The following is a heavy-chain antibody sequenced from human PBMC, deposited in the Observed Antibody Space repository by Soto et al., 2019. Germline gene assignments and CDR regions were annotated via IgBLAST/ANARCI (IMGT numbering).Heavy chain of an antibody. Sequence: QVQLVESGGGVFQPGRSLRLSCAASGFTFSTYGMHWVRQAPGKGLEWVAAMSYDGTKQYYVDSVKGRFTISRDNSRKTLFLQVNSLRDEDTAVYYCAKEYGSTWIDHWGQGTLVTVSS. D-gene: IGHD6-13*01. CDR1: GFTFSTYG. J-gene: IGHJ4*02. CDR2: MSYDGTKQ. V-gene: IGHV3-30*18. CDR3: AKEYGSTWIDH.